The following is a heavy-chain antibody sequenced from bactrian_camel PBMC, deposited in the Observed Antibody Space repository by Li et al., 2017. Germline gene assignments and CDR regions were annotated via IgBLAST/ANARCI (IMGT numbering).Heavy chain of an antibody. V-gene: IGHV3S1*01. D-gene: IGHD3*01. CDR2: IYTGDDST. CDR1: GIQRKDYC. J-gene: IGHJ4*01. Sequence: HVQLVESGGGSVQAGGSLTLSCTASGIQRKDYCLGWFRQHPGKDRVRVAAIYTGDDSTYYYDFAKDRFAISHDNAKNVIYLQMNNLKPEDTAMYYCVVDYEFCLAYSMPKATYWGQGTQVTVS. CDR3: VVDYEFCLAYSMPKATY.